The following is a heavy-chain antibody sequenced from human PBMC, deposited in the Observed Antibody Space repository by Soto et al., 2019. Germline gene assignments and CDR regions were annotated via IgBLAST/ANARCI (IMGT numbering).Heavy chain of an antibody. V-gene: IGHV3-21*01. D-gene: IGHD6-13*01. J-gene: IGHJ3*02. Sequence: GGSLRLSCAASGFTFSSYSMNWVRQAPGKGLEWVSSISSSSSYIYYADSVKGRFTISRDNAKNSLYLQMNSLGAEDTAVYYCARARGKQRSAFDIWGQGTMVTVSS. CDR2: ISSSSSYI. CDR3: ARARGKQRSAFDI. CDR1: GFTFSSYS.